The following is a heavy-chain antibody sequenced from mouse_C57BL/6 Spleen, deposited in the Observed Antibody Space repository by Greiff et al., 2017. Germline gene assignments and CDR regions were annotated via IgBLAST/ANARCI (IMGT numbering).Heavy chain of an antibody. V-gene: IGHV1-9*01. CDR3: ARLSSSHWFAY. CDR1: GYTFTSYW. Sequence: QVQLQQPGAELVKPGASVKLSCKASGYTFTSYWMQWVKQRPGHGLEWIGEILPGSGSTNYNEKFKGKATFTADTSSNTAYMQLSSLTTEDSAIYYCARLSSSHWFAYWGQGTLVTVSA. J-gene: IGHJ3*01. D-gene: IGHD1-1*01. CDR2: ILPGSGST.